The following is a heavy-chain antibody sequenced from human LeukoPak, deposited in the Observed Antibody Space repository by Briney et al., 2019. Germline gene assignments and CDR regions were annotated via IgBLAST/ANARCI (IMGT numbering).Heavy chain of an antibody. V-gene: IGHV3-15*01. Sequence: PGGSLRLSCAASGFTFSNVWMSWVRQAPGKGLEWVGRIKSKTDGGTTDYTAPVKGRFTMSRDDSKNTLYLQMNSLKTEDTAVYYCTTGPFDYYGSASYLANGMDVWGQGTTVTVSS. CDR1: GFTFSNVW. CDR3: TTGPFDYYGSASYLANGMDV. J-gene: IGHJ6*02. CDR2: IKSKTDGGTT. D-gene: IGHD3-10*01.